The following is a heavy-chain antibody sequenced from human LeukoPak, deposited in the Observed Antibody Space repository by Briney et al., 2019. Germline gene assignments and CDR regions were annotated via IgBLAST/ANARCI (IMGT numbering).Heavy chain of an antibody. CDR1: GGFISSSGYY. CDR3: VRAVRLGPFLYYFDY. D-gene: IGHD6-19*01. Sequence: SETLSLTCTVSGGFISSSGYYWAWIRQPPGGGLEWIGSIYYSGDTYYNPSLKSRVTISGDTSTNQFSLNLSSVTAADTAVFFCVRAVRLGPFLYYFDYWGQGTLVTVSS. V-gene: IGHV4-39*01. CDR2: IYYSGDT. J-gene: IGHJ4*02.